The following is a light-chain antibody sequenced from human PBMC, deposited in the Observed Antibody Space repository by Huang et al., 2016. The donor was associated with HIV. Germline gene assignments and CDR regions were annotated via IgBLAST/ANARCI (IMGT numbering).Light chain of an antibody. CDR1: QAVLKNSNKKNY. CDR2: WAS. V-gene: IGKV4-1*01. CDR3: QQYYSPPYT. Sequence: DIEMTQSPDSLTVSLGARAIINCKSSQAVLKNSNKKNYLAWYQQRPGQPPKVLIYWASSRESGFPDRFSGSGSGTDFNLTISSLQPEDLAVYYCQQYYSPPYTFGQGTRLEI. J-gene: IGKJ2*01.